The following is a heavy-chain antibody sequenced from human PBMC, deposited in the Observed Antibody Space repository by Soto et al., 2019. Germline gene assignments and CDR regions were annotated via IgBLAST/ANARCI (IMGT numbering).Heavy chain of an antibody. CDR1: GGTFNTFA. J-gene: IGHJ4*02. CDR3: ARFSPPRGYTAY. V-gene: IGHV1-69*01. Sequence: QVQLVQSGAEVKKPGSSVKVSCLASGGTFNTFAITWVRQAPGQGLECMGGIIPMFGTAHYAQKFQGRVTITADEATRTVYMEPSSLRSEDTAVYYCARFSPPRGYTAYWGQGTLVTVSS. CDR2: IIPMFGTA. D-gene: IGHD3-22*01.